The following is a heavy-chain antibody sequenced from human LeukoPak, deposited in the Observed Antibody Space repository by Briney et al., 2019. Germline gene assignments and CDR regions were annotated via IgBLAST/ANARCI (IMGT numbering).Heavy chain of an antibody. CDR2: TNTDGTTT. CDR1: GFTFSTSW. D-gene: IGHD3/OR15-3a*01. Sequence: GGSLRLSCAASGFTFSTSWMHWVRQAPGKGLVWVSRTNTDGTTTTYADSVKDRFIISRDNAKNTLFLQMNSLRVEDTAVYYCARDLTGLFDSWGRGTLVTVS. CDR3: ARDLTGLFDS. V-gene: IGHV3-74*01. J-gene: IGHJ4*02.